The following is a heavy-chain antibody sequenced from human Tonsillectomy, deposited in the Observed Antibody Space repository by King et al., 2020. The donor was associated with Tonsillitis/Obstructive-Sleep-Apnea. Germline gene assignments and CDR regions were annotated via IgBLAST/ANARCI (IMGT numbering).Heavy chain of an antibody. J-gene: IGHJ3*02. CDR2: IWYDVSDK. CDR1: GFTFSSYV. D-gene: IGHD3-22*01. V-gene: IGHV3-33*01. CDR3: AREGRETYYYDTTRRAHDAFDI. Sequence: VQLVESGGGVVQPGRSLRLSCAASGFTFSSYVMHWVRQTPGRGLEWVALIWYDVSDKYYADSVKGRFTISRDNSKNTMYLQMNSLRSEDTAVYYCAREGRETYYYDTTRRAHDAFDIWGQGTMVTVSS.